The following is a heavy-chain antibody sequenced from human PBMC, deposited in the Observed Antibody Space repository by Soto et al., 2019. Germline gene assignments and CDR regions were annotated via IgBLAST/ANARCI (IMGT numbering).Heavy chain of an antibody. CDR2: INHSGST. V-gene: IGHV4-34*01. D-gene: IGHD2-8*02. CDR3: ARDKITGLFDY. CDR1: GGSFSGYC. J-gene: IGHJ4*02. Sequence: SETLSLTCTVYGGSFSGYCWTWIRQPPGTGLEWIGEINHSGSTNYNPSLKSRVTISVDTSKNQFSLKLASVTAADTAVYYCARDKITGLFDYWGQGTLVTVSS.